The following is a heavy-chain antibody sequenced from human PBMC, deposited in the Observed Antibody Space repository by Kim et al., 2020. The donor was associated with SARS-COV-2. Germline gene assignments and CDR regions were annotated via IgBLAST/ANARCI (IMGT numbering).Heavy chain of an antibody. CDR3: AKDYGDGYWYFDL. V-gene: IGHV3-23*01. CDR2: IYASGDNI. D-gene: IGHD4-17*01. J-gene: IGHJ2*01. CDR1: GFTFDIYA. Sequence: GGSLRLSCAASGFTFDIYAMNWVRQAPGKGLECVSSIYASGDNIYYADSVKGRFTVSRDNSKNTLYLQMNSLRAEDTAVYYCAKDYGDGYWYFDLWGRGTLVTVSS.